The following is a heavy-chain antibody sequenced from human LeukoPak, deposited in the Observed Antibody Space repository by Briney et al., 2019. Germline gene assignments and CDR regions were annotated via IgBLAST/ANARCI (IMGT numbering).Heavy chain of an antibody. CDR2: INPSGGST. Sequence: GASVKVSCKASGYTFTSYYMHWVRQAPGQGLEWMGIINPSGGSTSYAQKFQGRVTMTRDTSTSTVYMELSSLRSEDTAVYYRARDYASNGDYAQLDAFDIWGQGTMVTVSS. J-gene: IGHJ3*02. V-gene: IGHV1-46*01. CDR3: ARDYASNGDYAQLDAFDI. D-gene: IGHD4-17*01. CDR1: GYTFTSYY.